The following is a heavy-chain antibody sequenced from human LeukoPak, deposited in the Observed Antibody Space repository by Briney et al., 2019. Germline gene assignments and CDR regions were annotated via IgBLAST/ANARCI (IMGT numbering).Heavy chain of an antibody. J-gene: IGHJ4*02. CDR2: IYYSGS. CDR1: GGSISSYY. CDR3: ARAPSRRGYFDY. Sequence: SETLSLTCSVSGGSISSYYWSWIRQPPGKGPEWIGYIYYSGSNDNPSLKSRVTISVDTSKNQFSLKLSSVTAADTAVYYCARAPSRRGYFDYWGQGTLVTVSS. V-gene: IGHV4-59*01. D-gene: IGHD3-10*01.